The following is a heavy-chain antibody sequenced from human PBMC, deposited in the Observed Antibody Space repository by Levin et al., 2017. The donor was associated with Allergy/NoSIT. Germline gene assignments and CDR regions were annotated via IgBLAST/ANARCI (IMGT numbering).Heavy chain of an antibody. Sequence: ASVKVSCKASGYTLTSYDINWVRQAPGQGLEWMGWMNPNSGNTGYAQKFQGRVTMTRNTSISTAYMELSSLRSEDTAVYYCARVQRGITIFGVVNPRWFDPWGQGTLVTVSS. CDR1: GYTLTSYD. CDR2: MNPNSGNT. V-gene: IGHV1-8*01. D-gene: IGHD3-3*01. CDR3: ARVQRGITIFGVVNPRWFDP. J-gene: IGHJ5*02.